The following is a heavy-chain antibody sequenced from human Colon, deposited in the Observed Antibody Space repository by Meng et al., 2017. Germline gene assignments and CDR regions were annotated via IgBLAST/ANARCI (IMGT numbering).Heavy chain of an antibody. CDR1: GASARRPDHQ. V-gene: IGHV4-61*08. CDR2: ARIDYANT. D-gene: IGHD3-16*01. J-gene: IGHJ4*02. CDR3: ARDYWGSLDF. Sequence: GPGLVRPSETLSLSCSVSGASARRPDHQWGWVRQHPGKGLEWIGYARIDYANTNYNPSLKSRVNVSLDTSKNQFSLNVRSVTAADTAVYYCARDYWGSLDFWGQGILVTVSS.